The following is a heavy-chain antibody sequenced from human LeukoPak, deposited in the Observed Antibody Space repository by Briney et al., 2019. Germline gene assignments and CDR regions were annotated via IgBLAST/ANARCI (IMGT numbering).Heavy chain of an antibody. Sequence: SETLSLTCTVSGGFISSYYWSWIRQPPGKGLEWIGYIYYSGSTNYNPSLKSRVTISVDTSKNQFSLKLSSVTAADTAVYYCARHLRVPGIAAAGTGRYGMDVWGQGTTVTVSS. D-gene: IGHD6-13*01. J-gene: IGHJ6*02. CDR1: GGFISSYY. V-gene: IGHV4-59*08. CDR2: IYYSGST. CDR3: ARHLRVPGIAAAGTGRYGMDV.